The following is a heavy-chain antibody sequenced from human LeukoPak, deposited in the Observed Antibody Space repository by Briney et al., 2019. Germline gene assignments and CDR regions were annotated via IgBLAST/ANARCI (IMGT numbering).Heavy chain of an antibody. D-gene: IGHD5-24*01. CDR3: ASPATGNREGFDY. J-gene: IGHJ4*02. CDR2: VNGDGST. Sequence: PSETLSLTCAVYRGSSSGYYWSWIRQPPGMGLEWIGDVNGDGSTSYNPSLQTRVSISGDTSKNQLSLKLTSVSAADTAVYYCASPATGNREGFDYWSQGTLVSVSS. CDR1: RGSSSGYY. V-gene: IGHV4-34*01.